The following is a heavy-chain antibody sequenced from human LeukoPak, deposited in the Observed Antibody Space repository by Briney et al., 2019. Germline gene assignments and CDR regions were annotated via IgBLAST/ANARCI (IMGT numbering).Heavy chain of an antibody. D-gene: IGHD3-10*01. CDR2: IYYSGST. V-gene: IGHV4-59*01. CDR1: GGSISSYY. Sequence: SETLSLTCTVSGGSISSYYWSWIRQPPGKGLEWIGYIYYSGSTNYNPSLKSRVTISVDTSKNQFFLKLSSVTAADTAVYYCARMGSGRYYYYYYMDVWGRGTTVTISS. J-gene: IGHJ6*03. CDR3: ARMGSGRYYYYYYMDV.